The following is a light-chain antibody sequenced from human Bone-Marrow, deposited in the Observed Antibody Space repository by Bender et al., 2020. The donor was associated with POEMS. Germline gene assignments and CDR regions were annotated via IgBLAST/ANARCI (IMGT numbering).Light chain of an antibody. J-gene: IGLJ2*01. Sequence: SFELTQPPSVSVLPGQTARITCSGDGLSNQFAYWYQQKPGQAPGLVLYKDTERPSGIPERFSGSNSVNTATLTISGTQAMDEADYYCQAWDRNTVVFGGGTKLTVL. CDR1: GLSNQF. V-gene: IGLV3-1*01. CDR2: KDT. CDR3: QAWDRNTVV.